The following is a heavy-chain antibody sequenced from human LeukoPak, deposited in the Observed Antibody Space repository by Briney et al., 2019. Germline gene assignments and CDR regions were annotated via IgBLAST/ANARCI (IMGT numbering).Heavy chain of an antibody. CDR3: TKGYYEPFDK. J-gene: IGHJ4*02. Sequence: SSETLSLTCTVSGASIDNYYWDWIRQSPGKGLEWIACISNSGSTKYNPSLTDRVTMSVDRSKNQVSLRLRSVTAADTGVYYCTKGYYEPFDKWGQGTLVTVS. V-gene: IGHV4-59*13. CDR1: GASIDNYY. CDR2: ISNSGST. D-gene: IGHD3-22*01.